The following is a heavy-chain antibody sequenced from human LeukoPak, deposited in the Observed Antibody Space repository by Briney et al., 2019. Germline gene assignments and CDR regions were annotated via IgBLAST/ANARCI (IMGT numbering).Heavy chain of an antibody. CDR1: GYSMRSGYY. D-gene: IGHD3-3*01. J-gene: IGHJ5*02. CDR2: TYHSGST. Sequence: SETLSLTCTVSGYSMRSGYYWGWIRPPPGKVLEWIGSTYHSGSTNYNPSLKSRVTISVDTSKNQFSLKLNSVTAADTAVYYCARVPHGETVFGVVLYWLDPWGQGTLVTVFS. V-gene: IGHV4-38-2*02. CDR3: ARVPHGETVFGVVLYWLDP.